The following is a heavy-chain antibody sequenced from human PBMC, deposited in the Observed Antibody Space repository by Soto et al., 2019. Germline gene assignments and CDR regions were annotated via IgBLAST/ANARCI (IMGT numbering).Heavy chain of an antibody. Sequence: ASVKVSCKASGGTFSSYTISWVRQAPGQGLEWMGRIIPILGIANYAQKFQGRVTITADKSTSTAYMELSSLRSVDTAVYYCARGLTGTGSGRDYWGQGTLVTVSS. CDR3: ARGLTGTGSGRDY. CDR1: GGTFSSYT. J-gene: IGHJ4*02. CDR2: IIPILGIA. V-gene: IGHV1-69*02. D-gene: IGHD1-7*01.